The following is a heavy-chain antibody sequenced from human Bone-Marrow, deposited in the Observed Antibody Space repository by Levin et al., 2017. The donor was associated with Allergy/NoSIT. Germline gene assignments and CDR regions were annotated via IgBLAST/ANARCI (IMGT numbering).Heavy chain of an antibody. CDR2: TSYDGGNI. J-gene: IGHJ4*02. CDR1: GFIFSSYA. V-gene: IGHV3-30-3*01. Sequence: PGGSLRLSCAASGFIFSSYAMHWVRQTPGKGLEWLAVTSYDGGNIYYAPSVKGRFTLSRDNSKDMLYLQMSSLRSEDTGLYYCARDLVARGSCGGDCSTRPVDHWGQGTLVTVSS. CDR3: ARDLVARGSCGGDCSTRPVDH. D-gene: IGHD2-21*02.